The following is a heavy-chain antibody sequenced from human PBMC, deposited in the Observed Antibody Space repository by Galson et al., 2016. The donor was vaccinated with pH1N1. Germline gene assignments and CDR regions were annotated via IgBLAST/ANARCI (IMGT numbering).Heavy chain of an antibody. CDR2: LYSSGST. V-gene: IGHV4-61*02. J-gene: IGHJ5*02. Sequence: VSGDSISSKTFYWSWLRQPAGKGLQWIGLLYSSGSTNYNPSLKGRVTMSADTSKNEFSLKMTSVTAADTAVYYCARGGEEIHSFGEPHNWFDPWGQGTLVTVSS. D-gene: IGHD3-10*01. CDR3: ARGGEEIHSFGEPHNWFDP. CDR1: GDSISSKTFY.